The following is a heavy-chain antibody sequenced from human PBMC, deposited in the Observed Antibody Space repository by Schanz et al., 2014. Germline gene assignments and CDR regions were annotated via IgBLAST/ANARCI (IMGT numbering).Heavy chain of an antibody. CDR3: TRGGYSYALSAFDI. CDR2: IIPILGIA. CDR1: GGTFNSYT. D-gene: IGHD5-18*01. Sequence: QVQLVQSGAEVKKPGSSMKVSCKASGGTFNSYTINWVRQAPGQGLEWMGRIIPILGIANYAQKFQGRVTITADRSTSTAYMELRSLRSDDTALYYCTRGGYSYALSAFDIWGQGTKVTVSS. J-gene: IGHJ3*02. V-gene: IGHV1-69*02.